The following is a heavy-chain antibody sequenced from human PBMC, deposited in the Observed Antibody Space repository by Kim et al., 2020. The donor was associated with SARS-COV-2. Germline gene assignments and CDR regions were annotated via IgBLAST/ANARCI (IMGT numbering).Heavy chain of an antibody. CDR2: IHYSGKA. D-gene: IGHD3-16*01. J-gene: IGHJ4*01. V-gene: IGHV4-39*01. Sequence: SETLSLTCSVSGAFVSSSPYCWGWLRQPPGKGLEWIANIHYSGKAFYNPSLKSRVTISVDTSRNRFSLRLTSVTAADTAVYYCARHVSPDYAHSTRPFD. CDR1: GAFVSSSPYC. CDR3: ARHVSPDYAHSTRPFD.